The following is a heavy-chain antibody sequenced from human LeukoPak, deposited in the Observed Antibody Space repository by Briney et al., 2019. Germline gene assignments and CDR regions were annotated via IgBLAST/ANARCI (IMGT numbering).Heavy chain of an antibody. Sequence: SQTLSLTCTVSGGSISGGDYYWTWIRQNPGKGLEWIVYIYYSGSAYYTPSLKSRITLSVDTSKNQFSLELTSVTAADTAVYYCARATKEATTVTRFDYWGQGTLVTVSS. D-gene: IGHD4-17*01. CDR2: IYYSGSA. J-gene: IGHJ4*02. V-gene: IGHV4-31*03. CDR1: GGSISGGDYY. CDR3: ARATKEATTVTRFDY.